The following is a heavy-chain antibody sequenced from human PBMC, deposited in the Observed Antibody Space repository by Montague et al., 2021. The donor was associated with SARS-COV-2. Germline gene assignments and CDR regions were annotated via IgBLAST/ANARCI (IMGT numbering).Heavy chain of an antibody. CDR2: ISSSSSYI. Sequence: SLRLSCAASGFTFSSYAIHWVRQAPGKGLEWVSSISSSSSYIYYADSVRGRFTISRDNAKNSLYLQMNSLRAEDTAVYYCARDARYDFWSGYYFDYWGQGTLVTVSS. CDR3: ARDARYDFWSGYYFDY. J-gene: IGHJ4*02. D-gene: IGHD3-3*01. CDR1: GFTFSSYA. V-gene: IGHV3-21*01.